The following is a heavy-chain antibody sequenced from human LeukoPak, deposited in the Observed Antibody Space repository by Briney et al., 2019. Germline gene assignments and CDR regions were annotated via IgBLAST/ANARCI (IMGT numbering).Heavy chain of an antibody. J-gene: IGHJ6*02. D-gene: IGHD1-1*01. Sequence: GGSLRLSCVASGFAFKNSAMHWVRQAPGKGLEYVSGITSNGVSKYYANAVKGRFTIARDNSKNTVYLQMGSLKAEDMAVYYCARWYNSLDVWGQGTTVTVSS. CDR1: GFAFKNSA. V-gene: IGHV3-64*01. CDR2: ITSNGVSK. CDR3: ARWYNSLDV.